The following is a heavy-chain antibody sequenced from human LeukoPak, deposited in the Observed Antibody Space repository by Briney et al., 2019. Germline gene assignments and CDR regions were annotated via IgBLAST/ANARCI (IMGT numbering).Heavy chain of an antibody. D-gene: IGHD2-15*01. J-gene: IGHJ4*02. CDR1: VFSFSDYD. CDR3: ARFGDCSNAYCYLFSY. Sequence: GSLILSCGASVFSFSDYDMGWIRLAPWRGREWLSSMSASGNMIYYADSVKGRFTVSRDNAKNSLYLQMNSLRIEDTAVYYCARFGDCSNAYCYLFSYWGQGTLVTVSS. V-gene: IGHV3-11*01. CDR2: MSASGNMI.